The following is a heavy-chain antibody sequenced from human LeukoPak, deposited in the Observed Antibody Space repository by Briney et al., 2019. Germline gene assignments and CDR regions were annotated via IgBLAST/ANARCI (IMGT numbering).Heavy chain of an antibody. CDR2: IYHSGST. CDR3: ARGAAGRDGYNFDY. D-gene: IGHD5-24*01. Sequence: SQTLSLTCTVSGGSISSGGYYWSWIRQPPGKGLEWIGYIYHSGSTYYNPSLKSRVTISVDRSKNQFSLKLSSVTAADTAVYYCARGAAGRDGYNFDYRGQGTLVTVSS. J-gene: IGHJ4*02. CDR1: GGSISSGGYY. V-gene: IGHV4-30-2*01.